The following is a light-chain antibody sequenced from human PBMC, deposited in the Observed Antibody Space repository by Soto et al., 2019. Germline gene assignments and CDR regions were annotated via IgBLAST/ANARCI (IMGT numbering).Light chain of an antibody. V-gene: IGKV2-28*01. CDR3: IQSLQPPRT. Sequence: DIVMTQSPLSLPVTPGEPASISCRSSQSLSHGSGYNCLEWYLQKPGQSPQLLIYLGSNRASGVLDGFSVSGSGTDFTRKISRVEAEDVGIYYCIQSLQPPRTFGQGTKLEIK. CDR2: LGS. J-gene: IGKJ2*02. CDR1: QSLSHGSGYNC.